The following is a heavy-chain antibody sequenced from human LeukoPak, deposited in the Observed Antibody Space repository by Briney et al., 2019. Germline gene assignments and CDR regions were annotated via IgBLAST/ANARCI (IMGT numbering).Heavy chain of an antibody. CDR1: GGSISSYY. Sequence: PSETLSLTCTVSGGSISSYYWSWIRQPAGQGLEGLGRIYTSGSTNYNPSLNSRCTMLVITSNNQFSLKLSSVTAADTAVYYCARDLWPDWSLDIWGRGTLVTVSS. CDR3: ARDLWPDWSLDI. J-gene: IGHJ2*01. D-gene: IGHD2-21*01. V-gene: IGHV4-4*07. CDR2: IYTSGST.